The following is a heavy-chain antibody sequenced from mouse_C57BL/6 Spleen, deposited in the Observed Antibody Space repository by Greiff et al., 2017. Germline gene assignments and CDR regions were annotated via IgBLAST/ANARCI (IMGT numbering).Heavy chain of an antibody. CDR1: GYTFTDYY. CDR2: INPNNGGT. Sequence: EVKLQQSGPELVKPGASVKISCKASGYTFTDYYMNWVKQSHGKSLEWIGDINPNNGGTSYNQKFKGKATLTVDKSSSTAYMELRSLTSEDSAVYYCAKYLRYFDVWGTGTTVTVSS. V-gene: IGHV1-26*01. D-gene: IGHD5-1-1*01. J-gene: IGHJ1*03. CDR3: AKYLRYFDV.